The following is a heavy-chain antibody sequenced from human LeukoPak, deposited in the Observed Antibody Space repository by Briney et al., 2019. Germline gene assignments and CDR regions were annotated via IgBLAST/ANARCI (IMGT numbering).Heavy chain of an antibody. J-gene: IGHJ4*02. V-gene: IGHV3-11*06. CDR3: ARDPAVTYYYDSSGYDY. CDR1: GFTFSDYS. Sequence: GGSLRLSCAASGFTFSDYSMSWIRQAPGKGLEWVSSISSSSSYIYYADSVKGRFTTSRDNAKNSLYLQMNSLRAEDTAVYYCARDPAVTYYYDSSGYDYWGQGTLVTVSS. D-gene: IGHD3-22*01. CDR2: ISSSSSYI.